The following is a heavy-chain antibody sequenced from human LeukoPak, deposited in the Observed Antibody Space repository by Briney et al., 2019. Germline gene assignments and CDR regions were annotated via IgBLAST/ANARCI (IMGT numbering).Heavy chain of an antibody. D-gene: IGHD2-15*01. J-gene: IGHJ6*04. CDR1: GSSFTTYW. CDR3: ARQQVAYYYYYGMDA. Sequence: GESLKISCKGSGSSFTTYWIAWVRQMPGKGLEWMGIIYPGDSDTRYSPSFQGQVTISADKSISTAFLQWSSLKASDTAMYYCARQQVAYYYYYGMDAWGKGTTVTVSS. CDR2: IYPGDSDT. V-gene: IGHV5-51*01.